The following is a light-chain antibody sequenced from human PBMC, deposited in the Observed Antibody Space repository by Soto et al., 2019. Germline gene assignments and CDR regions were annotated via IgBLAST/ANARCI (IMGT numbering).Light chain of an antibody. CDR3: RSYAGSSTSYV. J-gene: IGLJ1*01. Sequence: QSVLTQPASVSGSPGHSITISCTGTSSVVWSYNLVSWYQQHPGKAPKLMIYEGSKRPSGVSNRFSGSTSGNTASLTISGLQAEAEADYYCRSYAGSSTSYVFGTGTKVTVL. CDR2: EGS. CDR1: SSVVWSYNL. V-gene: IGLV2-23*01.